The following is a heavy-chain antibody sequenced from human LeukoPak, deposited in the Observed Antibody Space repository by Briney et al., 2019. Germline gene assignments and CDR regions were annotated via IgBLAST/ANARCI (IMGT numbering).Heavy chain of an antibody. D-gene: IGHD5-24*01. V-gene: IGHV1-58*01. CDR1: GFTFTSSA. CDR2: IVVGSGNT. Sequence: SVKVSFKASGFTFTSSAVQWVRQARGQRLEWIGWIVVGSGNTNYAQKFQERVTITRDMSTSTAYMELSSLRSEDTAVYYCAADSGDGYNNFDYWGQGTLATVSS. J-gene: IGHJ4*02. CDR3: AADSGDGYNNFDY.